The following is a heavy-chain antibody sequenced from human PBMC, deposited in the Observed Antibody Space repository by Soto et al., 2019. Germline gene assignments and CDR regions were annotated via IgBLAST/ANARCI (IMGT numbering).Heavy chain of an antibody. CDR3: AKGGPPYCSSTSCPFDY. CDR1: GFTFSSYA. D-gene: IGHD2-2*01. Sequence: HPGGSLRLSCAASGFTFSSYAMSWVRQAPGKGLEWVSAISGSGGSTYYAEYVKGRFTISRDNSKNTLYLQMNSLRAEDTAVYFCAKGGPPYCSSTSCPFDYWGQGTLVTVSS. J-gene: IGHJ4*02. CDR2: ISGSGGST. V-gene: IGHV3-23*01.